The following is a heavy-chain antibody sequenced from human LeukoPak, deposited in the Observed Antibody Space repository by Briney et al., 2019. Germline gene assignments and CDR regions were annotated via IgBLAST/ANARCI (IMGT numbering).Heavy chain of an antibody. CDR1: GGSISSSSYY. Sequence: SETLSLTCTVSGGSISSSSYYWGWIRQPPGKGLEWIGYIYYTGSINYNPSLKSRVTISVDTSKNQFSLRLSSVTAADTAMYYCARGGGSFVPYFDYWGQGTQVTVSS. CDR3: ARGGGSFVPYFDY. CDR2: IYYTGSI. J-gene: IGHJ4*02. D-gene: IGHD1-26*01. V-gene: IGHV4-61*05.